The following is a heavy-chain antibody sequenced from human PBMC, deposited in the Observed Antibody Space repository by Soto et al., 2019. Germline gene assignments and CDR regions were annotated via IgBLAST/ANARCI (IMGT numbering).Heavy chain of an antibody. CDR2: IKSDGSST. CDR1: GFTFSTYW. J-gene: IGHJ5*02. V-gene: IGHV3-74*01. Sequence: EVQLVESGGGLVQPGGSLRLSCAASGFTFSTYWMHWVRQAPGKGLVWVSRIKSDGSSTTYADSVKGRFTISRDNAKNTLYLQMNSLRVADTAVYYCARSDWFDPWGQGTLVTVSS. CDR3: ARSDWFDP.